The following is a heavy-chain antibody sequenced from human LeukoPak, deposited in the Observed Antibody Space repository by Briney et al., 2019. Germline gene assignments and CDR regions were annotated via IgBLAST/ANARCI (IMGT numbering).Heavy chain of an antibody. Sequence: SGTLSLTCGVDGGSFSDYHWSWIRQPPGKGLEWIGDINHSGSTNYNPSLKSRVTISVDTSKNQFSLKLSSVTAADTAVYYCARGGITMVRGVIMTWGQGTLVTVSP. J-gene: IGHJ5*02. CDR1: GGSFSDYH. CDR3: ARGGITMVRGVIMT. CDR2: INHSGST. V-gene: IGHV4-34*01. D-gene: IGHD3-10*01.